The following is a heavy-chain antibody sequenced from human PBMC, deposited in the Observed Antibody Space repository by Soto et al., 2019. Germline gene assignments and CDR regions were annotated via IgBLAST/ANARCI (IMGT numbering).Heavy chain of an antibody. J-gene: IGHJ4*02. V-gene: IGHV2-5*02. CDR2: IYWDDDK. CDR3: ARIQYHYGSGSSPPFDY. Sequence: SGPTLVNPTQTLTLTCTFSGFSLSTSGVGVGWIRQPPGKALEWLGIIYWDDDKRYSTSLKTRLTISKDTSKNQVVLTMTNMDPVDTATYYCARIQYHYGSGSSPPFDYWGQGTLVTVSS. D-gene: IGHD3-10*01. CDR1: GFSLSTSGVG.